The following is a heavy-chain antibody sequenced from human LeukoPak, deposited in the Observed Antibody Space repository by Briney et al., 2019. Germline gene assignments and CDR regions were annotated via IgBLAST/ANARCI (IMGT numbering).Heavy chain of an antibody. CDR1: GYKFTDDY. V-gene: IGHV1-2*02. CDR3: ARLVGLSTTASY. Sequence: ASVKVSCKASGYKFTDDYMHWVRQAPGQGLEFMGWINPDSGFTNYAQKFKGRVTMTRDTSISTAYMELSRLTSDDTAVYYCARLVGLSTTASYWGQGTLVIVSS. J-gene: IGHJ4*02. CDR2: INPDSGFT. D-gene: IGHD5/OR15-5a*01.